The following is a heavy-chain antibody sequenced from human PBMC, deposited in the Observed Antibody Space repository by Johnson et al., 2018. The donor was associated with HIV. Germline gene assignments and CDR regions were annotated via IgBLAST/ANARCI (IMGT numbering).Heavy chain of an antibody. J-gene: IGHJ3*01. CDR3: ATLTVRSRAFDL. CDR2: ISYDGSIK. V-gene: IGHV3-30*19. D-gene: IGHD4-17*01. Sequence: QVQLVESGGGVVQPGRSLRLSCAASGFTFSSYGMHWVRQAPGKGLEWVAVISYDGSIKYYGDSVKGRFTISRDNSKNTLYLQMNSLRVEDTAVYYCATLTVRSRAFDLWGQGTLVTVSS. CDR1: GFTFSSYG.